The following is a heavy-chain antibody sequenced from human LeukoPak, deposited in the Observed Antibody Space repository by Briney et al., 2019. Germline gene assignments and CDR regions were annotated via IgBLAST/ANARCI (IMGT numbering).Heavy chain of an antibody. CDR3: ARRYCIGGNCRYSDY. D-gene: IGHD2-15*01. CDR2: TTNKAHSYTT. J-gene: IGHJ4*02. Sequence: PGRSLRLSCAASGFTFSSYGMHWVRQAPGKGLEWVGRTTNKAHSYTTEYAASVKGRFTISRDDSKNSLYLQMNSLKTEDTAVYYCARRYCIGGNCRYSDYWGQGTLVTVSS. V-gene: IGHV3-72*01. CDR1: GFTFSSYG.